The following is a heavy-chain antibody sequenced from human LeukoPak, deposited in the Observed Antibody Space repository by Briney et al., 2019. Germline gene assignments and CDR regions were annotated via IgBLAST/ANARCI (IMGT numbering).Heavy chain of an antibody. CDR1: GGSISSYY. CDR2: IYTSGST. CDR3: ARARPTSGGARYFDY. J-gene: IGHJ4*02. V-gene: IGHV4-4*07. D-gene: IGHD1-26*01. Sequence: SETLSLTCTVSGGSISSYYWSWIRQPAGKGLEWIGRIYTSGSTNCNPSLKSRVTMSVDTSKNQFSLKLSSVTAADTAVYYCARARPTSGGARYFDYWGQGTLVTVSS.